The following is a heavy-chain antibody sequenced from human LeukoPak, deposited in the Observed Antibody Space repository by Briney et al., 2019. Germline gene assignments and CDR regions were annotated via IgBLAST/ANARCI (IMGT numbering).Heavy chain of an antibody. V-gene: IGHV4-59*01. Sequence: SETLSLTCTVSGGSISSYYWSWIRQPPGKGLEWIGYIYYSGSTNYNPSLKSRVTISVDTSKNQFSLKLSSVTAADTAVYYCAREGVGPAAIRDYYFDYWGQGTLVTVSS. D-gene: IGHD2-2*02. J-gene: IGHJ4*02. CDR2: IYYSGST. CDR1: GGSISSYY. CDR3: AREGVGPAAIRDYYFDY.